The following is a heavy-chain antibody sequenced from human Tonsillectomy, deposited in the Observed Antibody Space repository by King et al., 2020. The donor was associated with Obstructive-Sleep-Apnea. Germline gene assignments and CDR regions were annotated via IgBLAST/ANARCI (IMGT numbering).Heavy chain of an antibody. J-gene: IGHJ6*02. CDR2: IFYIGAT. Sequence: QLQESGPGLVKPSETLSLTCTXSGXXISPYYWSWXRQTPGKGLAWIGYIFYIGATVYNPSLKSRLSMSVETSKNQFSLKLTTVTAADTARDYCARVRKRDYSTGVEVWGQGTTVTVSS. V-gene: IGHV4-59*01. D-gene: IGHD2-21*01. CDR1: GXXISPYY. CDR3: ARVRKRDYSTGVEV.